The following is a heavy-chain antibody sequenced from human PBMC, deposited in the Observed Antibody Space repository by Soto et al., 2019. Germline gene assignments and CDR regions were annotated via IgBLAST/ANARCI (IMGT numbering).Heavy chain of an antibody. J-gene: IGHJ3*01. CDR1: GFTFSNYA. CDR2: ISGSALTT. V-gene: IGHV3-23*01. Sequence: EVQLLESGGGLVQPGGSLRLSCAASGFTFSNYAMTWVLQAPGKGLEWVSSISGSALTTYYADSVKGRFTISRDSSKNTLYLQMNSLRAEDTALYYCAKDRTPAYYSEICGYPDAFDFWGRGTVVTVSS. D-gene: IGHD3-22*01. CDR3: AKDRTPAYYSEICGYPDAFDF.